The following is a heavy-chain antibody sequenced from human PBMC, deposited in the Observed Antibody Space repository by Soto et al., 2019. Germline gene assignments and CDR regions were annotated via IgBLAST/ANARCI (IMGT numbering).Heavy chain of an antibody. Sequence: EVHLVESGGGSVQPGGSLRLSCAGSGFAFSSYWIHWARQVPGKGLVWVSRINSDGSTTSYADSVRGRFTISRDNAKDTLYLQMNSLRAEDTALYYCARVGQGRYYFDYWGQGTLVTVSS. J-gene: IGHJ4*02. CDR2: INSDGSTT. CDR3: ARVGQGRYYFDY. V-gene: IGHV3-74*01. CDR1: GFAFSSYW.